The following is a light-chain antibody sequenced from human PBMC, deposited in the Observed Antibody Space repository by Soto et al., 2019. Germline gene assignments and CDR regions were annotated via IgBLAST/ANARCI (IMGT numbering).Light chain of an antibody. CDR2: DVS. Sequence: QSALTQPASVSGSPGQSITISCTGTSSDVGGYNLVSWYQQHPGKAPKLMIYDVSNRPSGVSNRFSASKSGNTASLTISGLQAEDEATYYCSSYTSSNTVLFGGGTKLTVL. CDR3: SSYTSSNTVL. V-gene: IGLV2-14*01. J-gene: IGLJ2*01. CDR1: SSDVGGYNL.